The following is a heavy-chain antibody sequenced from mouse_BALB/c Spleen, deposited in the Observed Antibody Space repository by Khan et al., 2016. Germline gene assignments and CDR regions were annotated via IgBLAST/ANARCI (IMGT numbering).Heavy chain of an antibody. D-gene: IGHD1-1*02. V-gene: IGHV5-4*02. J-gene: IGHJ1*01. CDR3: ARTYGNYGYFDV. CDR1: GFTFSDYY. Sequence: EVELVESGGGLVKPGGSLKLSCAASGFTFSDYYMYWVRQTPEKRLEWVATISDGGAYTYYPDSVKGRFPISRDNAKNNLYLQMSSLKSEYTAMYYCARTYGNYGYFDVWGAGTTVTVSS. CDR2: ISDGGAYT.